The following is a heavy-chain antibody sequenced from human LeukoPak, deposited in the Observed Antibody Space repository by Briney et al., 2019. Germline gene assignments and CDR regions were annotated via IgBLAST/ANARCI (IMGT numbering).Heavy chain of an antibody. V-gene: IGHV1-69*04. D-gene: IGHD2-2*01. J-gene: IGHJ6*02. CDR2: IIPIFGIA. CDR1: GGTFSSYA. Sequence: SVKVSCKASGGTFSSYAISWVRQAPGQGVEGMGRIIPIFGIANYAQKFQGRVTITADKSTSTAYMELSSLRSEDTAVYYCAKGYCSSTSCYADGMDVWGQGTTVTVSS. CDR3: AKGYCSSTSCYADGMDV.